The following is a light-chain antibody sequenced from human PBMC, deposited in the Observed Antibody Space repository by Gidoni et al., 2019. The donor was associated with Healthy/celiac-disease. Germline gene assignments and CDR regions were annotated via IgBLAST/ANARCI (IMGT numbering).Light chain of an antibody. Sequence: EIVLTQSPATLSLSPGERATLSCRASQSVSSYLAWYQQKPGQAPRPLIYDASNRATGTPARFSGSGSGTDFTLTISSLEPEDFAVYYCQQRSNWPPYTFXXXTKLEIK. CDR1: QSVSSY. J-gene: IGKJ2*01. CDR3: QQRSNWPPYT. CDR2: DAS. V-gene: IGKV3-11*01.